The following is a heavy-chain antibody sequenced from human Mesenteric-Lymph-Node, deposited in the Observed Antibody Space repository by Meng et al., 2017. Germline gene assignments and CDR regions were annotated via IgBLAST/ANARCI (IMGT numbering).Heavy chain of an antibody. V-gene: IGHV3-9*02. CDR1: GFMSEEHA. CDR2: IFLSSDAV. CDR3: ARIRVERAAGTAFDI. Sequence: SLKISCVASGFMSEEHAMHWVRQAPGKGLEWVSGIFLSSDAVDYAGSVKGRFSISRDNANNSLLLQMNSLRVEDTATYYCARIRVERAAGTAFDIWGQGTMVTVSS. J-gene: IGHJ3*02. D-gene: IGHD2/OR15-2a*01.